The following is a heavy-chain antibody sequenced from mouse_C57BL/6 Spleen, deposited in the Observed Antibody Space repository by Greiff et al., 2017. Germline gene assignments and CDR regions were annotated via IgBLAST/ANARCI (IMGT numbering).Heavy chain of an antibody. CDR1: GFTFSSYA. V-gene: IGHV5-9-1*02. CDR2: ISSGGDYI. J-gene: IGHJ1*03. CDR3: TRSLYGYDGYFDV. D-gene: IGHD2-2*01. Sequence: EVHLVESGEGLVKPGGSLKLSCAASGFTFSSYAMSWVRQTPEKRLEWVAYISSGGDYIYYADTVKGRFTISRDNARNTLYLQMSSLKSEDTAMYYCTRSLYGYDGYFDVWGTGTTVTVSS.